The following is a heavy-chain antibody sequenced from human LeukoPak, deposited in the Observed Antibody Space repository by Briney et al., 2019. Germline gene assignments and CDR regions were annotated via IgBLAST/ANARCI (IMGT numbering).Heavy chain of an antibody. CDR1: GGSISSYY. D-gene: IGHD3-3*01. CDR3: ARVPLFARFRLPAVWFDP. J-gene: IGHJ5*02. CDR2: IYYSGST. Sequence: SETLSLTCTVSGGSISSYYWSWIRQPPGKGLEWIGYIYYSGSTNYNPSLKSRVTISVDTSKNQFSLKLSSVIAADTAVSYCARVPLFARFRLPAVWFDPRGQGTLGTVS. V-gene: IGHV4-59*01.